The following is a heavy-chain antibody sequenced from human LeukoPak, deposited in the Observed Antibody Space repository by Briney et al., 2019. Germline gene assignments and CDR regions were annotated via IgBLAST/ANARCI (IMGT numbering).Heavy chain of an antibody. CDR2: ISYDGSNK. Sequence: GGSLRLSCAASGFIFSDHYMHWVRQAPGKGLEWVAVISYDGSNKYYADSVKGRFTISRDNSKNTLYLQMNSLRAEDTAVYYCARDFWSGYEESENFDYWGQGTLVTVSS. CDR1: GFIFSDHY. D-gene: IGHD3-3*01. V-gene: IGHV3-30*03. J-gene: IGHJ4*02. CDR3: ARDFWSGYEESENFDY.